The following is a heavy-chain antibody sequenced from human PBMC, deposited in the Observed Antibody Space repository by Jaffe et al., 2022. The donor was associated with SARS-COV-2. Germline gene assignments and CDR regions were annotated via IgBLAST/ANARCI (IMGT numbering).Heavy chain of an antibody. CDR2: ISYDGSNK. V-gene: IGHV3-30-3*01. D-gene: IGHD3-9*01. Sequence: QVQLVESGGGVVQPGRSLRLSCAASGFTFSSYAMHWVRQAPGKGLEWVAVISYDGSNKYYADSVKGRFTISRDNSKNTLYLQMNSLRAEDTAVYYCASPGQGPDFDWLPFDYWGQGTLVTVSS. CDR3: ASPGQGPDFDWLPFDY. J-gene: IGHJ4*02. CDR1: GFTFSSYA.